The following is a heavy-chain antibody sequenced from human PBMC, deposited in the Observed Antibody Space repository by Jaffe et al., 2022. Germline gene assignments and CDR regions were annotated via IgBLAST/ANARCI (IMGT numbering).Heavy chain of an antibody. CDR3: ATGGRELLIDYFDY. D-gene: IGHD3-10*01. J-gene: IGHJ4*02. CDR1: GFTFSSYG. Sequence: QVQLVESGGGVVQPGRSLRLSCAASGFTFSSYGMHWVRQAPGKGLEWVAVISYDGSNKYYADSVKGRFTISRDNSKNTLYLQMNSLRAEDTAVYYCATGGRELLIDYFDYWGQGTLVTVSS. V-gene: IGHV3-30*03. CDR2: ISYDGSNK.